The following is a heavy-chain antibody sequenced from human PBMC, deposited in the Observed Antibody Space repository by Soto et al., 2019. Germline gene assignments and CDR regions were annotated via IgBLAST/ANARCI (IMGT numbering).Heavy chain of an antibody. CDR2: ISSSSSCT. CDR3: ASFGLRRNWFDP. J-gene: IGHJ5*02. V-gene: IGHV3-11*06. Sequence: GGSLRLSCAASGFTFSDYYMSWIRQAPGKGLEWVSCISSSSSCTNYADSVKGRFTISRDNAKNTLYLQMNSLRAEDTAVYYCASFGLRRNWFDPWGQGXLVTVYS. CDR1: GFTFSDYY. D-gene: IGHD3-16*01.